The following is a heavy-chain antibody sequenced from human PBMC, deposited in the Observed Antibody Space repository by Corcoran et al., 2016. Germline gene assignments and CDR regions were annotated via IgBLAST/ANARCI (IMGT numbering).Heavy chain of an antibody. Sequence: QVQLQESGPGLVKPSETLSLTCTVSGYSISSGYYWGWIRQPPGKGLEWIGSIYHSGSTYYNPSLKSRVTISVDTSKNQFSLKPSSVTAADTAVYYCARDRVREADAFDIWGQGTMVTVSS. V-gene: IGHV4-38-2*02. CDR3: ARDRVREADAFDI. J-gene: IGHJ3*02. D-gene: IGHD3-10*01. CDR2: IYHSGST. CDR1: GYSISSGYY.